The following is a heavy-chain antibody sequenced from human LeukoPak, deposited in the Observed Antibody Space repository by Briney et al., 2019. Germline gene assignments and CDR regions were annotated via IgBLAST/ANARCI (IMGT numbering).Heavy chain of an antibody. Sequence: SETLSLTCTVSGGSISSGGYYWSWIRQHPGKGLEWIGYIYYSGSTYYNPSLKSRVTISVDTSKNQFSLKLSSVTAADTAVYYCARDPSGSSPMFDYWGQGTLVTVSS. J-gene: IGHJ4*02. V-gene: IGHV4-31*03. D-gene: IGHD6-13*01. CDR2: IYYSGST. CDR1: GGSISSGGYY. CDR3: ARDPSGSSPMFDY.